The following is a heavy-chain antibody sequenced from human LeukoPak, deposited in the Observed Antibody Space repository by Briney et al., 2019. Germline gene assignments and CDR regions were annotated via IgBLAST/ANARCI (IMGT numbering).Heavy chain of an antibody. V-gene: IGHV4-61*05. Sequence: PSETLSLTCTVSGGSISSSSYYWGWIRQTPGKGLEWIGYFYYSGSTNYNPSLESRVTMSVDTSRTHLYLNLSSVTAADTAMYYCARSGGRDGYNFGYWGPGTLVIVSS. J-gene: IGHJ4*02. CDR3: ARSGGRDGYNFGY. D-gene: IGHD5-24*01. CDR2: FYYSGST. CDR1: GGSISSSSYY.